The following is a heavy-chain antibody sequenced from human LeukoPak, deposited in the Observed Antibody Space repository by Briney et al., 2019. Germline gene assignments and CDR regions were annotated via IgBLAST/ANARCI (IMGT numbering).Heavy chain of an antibody. J-gene: IGHJ4*02. Sequence: GASVKVSCKASGYTFTGYLIHWVRQAPGQGLEWMGWINCNSGDTDYAQKFQGRVTLTRDSSISTAHMDLSGLRFDDTAVYYCARRLGDMADRYNAFDYWGQGTLVTVSS. CDR1: GYTFTGYL. V-gene: IGHV1-2*02. D-gene: IGHD3-16*01. CDR2: INCNSGDT. CDR3: ARRLGDMADRYNAFDY.